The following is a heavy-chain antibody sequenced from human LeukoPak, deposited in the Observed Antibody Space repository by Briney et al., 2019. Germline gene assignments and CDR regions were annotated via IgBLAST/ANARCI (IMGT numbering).Heavy chain of an antibody. D-gene: IGHD3-22*01. CDR2: INWNGVST. V-gene: IGHV3-20*04. CDR1: GFTFDDYG. CDR3: ARDPRDRSGYYYASY. J-gene: IGHJ4*02. Sequence: GGSLRLSCAASGFTFDDYGMNWVRQAPGKGLEWVSGINWNGVSTGYADSVKGRFTISRDNARNSLYLQMNSLRAEDTALYYCARDPRDRSGYYYASYWGQGALVTVSS.